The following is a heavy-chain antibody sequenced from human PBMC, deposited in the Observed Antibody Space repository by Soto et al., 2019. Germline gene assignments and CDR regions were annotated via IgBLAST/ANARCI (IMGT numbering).Heavy chain of an antibody. V-gene: IGHV3-30*03. CDR1: GFTFSSYG. CDR2: ISYDGSNK. Sequence: QVQLVESGGGVVQPGRSLRLSCAASGFTFSSYGMHWVRQAPGKGLEWVAVISYDGSNKYYADSVKGRFTISRDNSKNTLYLQMNSLRAEDTAVYYCYGHYSGYDPLYYGMDVWGQGTTVTVSS. CDR3: YGHYSGYDPLYYGMDV. J-gene: IGHJ6*02. D-gene: IGHD5-12*01.